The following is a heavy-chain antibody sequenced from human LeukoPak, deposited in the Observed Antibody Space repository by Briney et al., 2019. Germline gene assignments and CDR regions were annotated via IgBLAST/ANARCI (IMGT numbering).Heavy chain of an antibody. CDR1: GFTFSSFW. J-gene: IGHJ4*02. Sequence: GGSLRLSCSASGFTFSSFWMHWVRQAPGKGLVWVSRINSDGSSINYADSVKGRFIISRDNSKNTLFLQMNSPRAEDTAVYYCARGTGYYVLDYWGQGTLVTVSS. CDR3: ARGTGYYVLDY. V-gene: IGHV3-74*01. D-gene: IGHD3/OR15-3a*01. CDR2: INSDGSSI.